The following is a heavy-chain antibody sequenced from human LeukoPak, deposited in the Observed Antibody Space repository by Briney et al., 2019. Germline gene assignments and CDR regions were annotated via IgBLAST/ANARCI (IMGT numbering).Heavy chain of an antibody. CDR1: GFTFSNAW. CDR3: AKAPLSYDSSGPFDY. CDR2: ISGNGVST. J-gene: IGHJ4*02. V-gene: IGHV3-23*01. Sequence: PGGSLRLSCAASGFTFSNAWMNWVRQAPGKGLEWVSAISGNGVSTYYADSVKGRFTISRDNSKNTLYLQMNSLRAEDTAVYYCAKAPLSYDSSGPFDYWGQGTLVTVSS. D-gene: IGHD3-22*01.